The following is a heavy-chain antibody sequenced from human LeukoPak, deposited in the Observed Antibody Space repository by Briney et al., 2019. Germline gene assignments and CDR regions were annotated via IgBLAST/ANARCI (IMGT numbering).Heavy chain of an antibody. Sequence: PSETLSLTCTVSGDSISNYYWAWIRQPPGRGLEWIEHIYDTGITKDNPALKSRLTISLQTSRNRFSLNLSSLTAADTAIYFCARVRNFPDAFDIWGQGRMVTVSS. V-gene: IGHV4-59*01. CDR1: GDSISNYY. CDR3: ARVRNFPDAFDI. J-gene: IGHJ3*02. CDR2: IYDTGIT.